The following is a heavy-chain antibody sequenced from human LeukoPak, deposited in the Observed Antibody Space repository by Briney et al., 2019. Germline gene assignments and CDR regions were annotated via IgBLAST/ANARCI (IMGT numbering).Heavy chain of an antibody. V-gene: IGHV3-48*03. CDR2: ISSSGSTI. CDR3: ARQHCSGGSCYFDY. Sequence: GGSLGLSCADSGFTFSSYEMNWVRQAPGKGLEWVSYISSSGSTIYYADSVKGRFTISRDNAKNSLFLQMNSLRAEDTAVYYCARQHCSGGSCYFDYWGQGTLVTVSS. CDR1: GFTFSSYE. D-gene: IGHD2-15*01. J-gene: IGHJ4*02.